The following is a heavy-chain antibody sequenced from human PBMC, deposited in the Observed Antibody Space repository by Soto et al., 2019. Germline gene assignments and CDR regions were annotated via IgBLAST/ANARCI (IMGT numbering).Heavy chain of an antibody. J-gene: IGHJ6*02. D-gene: IGHD3-3*01. V-gene: IGHV5-10-1*01. Sequence: GESLKISCQASGYTFTKNWISWVRQMPWKGLEWMGRIDPSDSETKYNPSVEGHVRLSVDKFISTAYLQWSSLKASDNAMYYCARREKVYDFWRVLAHTGMDVWGQGTTVNV. CDR1: GYTFTKNW. CDR2: IDPSDSET. CDR3: ARREKVYDFWRVLAHTGMDV.